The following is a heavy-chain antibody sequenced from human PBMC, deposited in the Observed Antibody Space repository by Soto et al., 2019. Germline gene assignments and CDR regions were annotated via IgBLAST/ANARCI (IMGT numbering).Heavy chain of an antibody. Sequence: QVQLQQWGAGLLKPSETLSLTCAVYGGSFSGYYWSWIRQPPGKGLEWIGEINHSGSTIYNPSLKSRVTIPVDTSKNQFSLKLSSVTAADTAVYYCARWCSSTSCEFDYWGQGTLVTVSS. CDR2: INHSGST. J-gene: IGHJ4*02. CDR3: ARWCSSTSCEFDY. V-gene: IGHV4-34*01. CDR1: GGSFSGYY. D-gene: IGHD2-2*01.